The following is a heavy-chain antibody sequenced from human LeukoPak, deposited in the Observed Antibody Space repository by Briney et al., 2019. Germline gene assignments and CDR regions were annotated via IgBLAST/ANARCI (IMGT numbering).Heavy chain of an antibody. CDR2: IQYDESIR. J-gene: IGHJ4*02. V-gene: IGHV3-30*02. Sequence: GVSLRLSCSASGFTFSTYGMHWVRQTPAKGLEWMSFIQYDESIRLYGDSVRGRFTISRDNYGNTLYLQMNSLRPDDTAIYYCAKDVVGQQWPENYWGQGTLVTVSS. D-gene: IGHD6-19*01. CDR3: AKDVVGQQWPENY. CDR1: GFTFSTYG.